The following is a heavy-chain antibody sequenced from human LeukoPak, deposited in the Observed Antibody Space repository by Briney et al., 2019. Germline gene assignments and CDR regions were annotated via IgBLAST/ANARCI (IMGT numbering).Heavy chain of an antibody. CDR1: GFGFTFSSYA. CDR3: AKGIDDGWYSIYFDY. Sequence: GGSLRLSCAASGFGFTFSSYAMSWVRQAPGKGLEWVSGISGSGGSTHYADSVKGRFTISRDHSKNTLYLQMNSLRAEDTAVYFCAKGIDDGWYSIYFDYWGQGTLVTVSS. CDR2: ISGSGGST. J-gene: IGHJ4*02. V-gene: IGHV3-23*01. D-gene: IGHD6-19*01.